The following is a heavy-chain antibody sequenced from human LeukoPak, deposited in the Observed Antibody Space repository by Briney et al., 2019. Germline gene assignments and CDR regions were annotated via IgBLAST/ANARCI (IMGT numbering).Heavy chain of an antibody. CDR2: IIPILGIA. D-gene: IGHD3-22*01. J-gene: IGHJ6*02. Sequence: ASVKVCCRASGGTFSSYAISWVRQAPGQGLEWMGRIIPILGIANYAQKFQGRVTITADKSTSTAYMELSSLRSEDTAVYYCARGPYYYDSSGRDYYGMDVWGQGTTVTVSS. CDR3: ARGPYYYDSSGRDYYGMDV. CDR1: GGTFSSYA. V-gene: IGHV1-69*04.